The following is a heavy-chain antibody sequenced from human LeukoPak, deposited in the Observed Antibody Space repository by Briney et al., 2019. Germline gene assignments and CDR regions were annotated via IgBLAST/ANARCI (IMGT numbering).Heavy chain of an antibody. Sequence: ASVKVSCKASGYTFTSYYMHWVRQAPGQGLELMGIINPSGGSTSYAQKFQGRVTMTRDMSTSTVYMELSSLRSEDTAVYYCAREFSSSPWYFDLWGRGTLVTVSS. CDR3: AREFSSSPWYFDL. V-gene: IGHV1-46*01. D-gene: IGHD6-6*01. CDR1: GYTFTSYY. J-gene: IGHJ2*01. CDR2: INPSGGST.